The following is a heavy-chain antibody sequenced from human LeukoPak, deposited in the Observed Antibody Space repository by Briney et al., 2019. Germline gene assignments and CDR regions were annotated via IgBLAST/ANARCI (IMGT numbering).Heavy chain of an antibody. Sequence: SETLSLTCTVSGGSISSGGYYWSWTRQHPGKGLEWIGYIYYSGSTYYNPSLRSRVTISVDTSKNQFSLKLSSVTAADTAVHYCARGATDYDSSGYQTDYWGQGTLVTVSS. CDR3: ARGATDYDSSGYQTDY. CDR1: GGSISSGGYY. J-gene: IGHJ4*02. V-gene: IGHV4-31*03. D-gene: IGHD3-22*01. CDR2: IYYSGST.